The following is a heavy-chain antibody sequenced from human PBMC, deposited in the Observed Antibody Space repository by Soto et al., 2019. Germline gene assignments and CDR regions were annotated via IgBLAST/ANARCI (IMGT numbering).Heavy chain of an antibody. CDR1: GYTFTSYA. D-gene: IGHD2-15*01. J-gene: IGHJ4*02. CDR3: ARGVAPYYFDY. V-gene: IGHV1-3*01. Sequence: ASVKVSCKASGYTFTSYAIHLVRQAPGQRLEWMGWINAGNGNTKYSQKFQGRVTITRDTSASTAYMELSSLRSEDTAVYYCARGVAPYYFDYWGQGTLVTSPQ. CDR2: INAGNGNT.